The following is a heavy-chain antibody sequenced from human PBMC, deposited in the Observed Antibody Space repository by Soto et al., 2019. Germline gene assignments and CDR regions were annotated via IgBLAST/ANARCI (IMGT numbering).Heavy chain of an antibody. J-gene: IGHJ6*02. D-gene: IGHD3-22*01. CDR3: ARGTNYYDSSGYYPGYYYYGMDV. CDR2: TYYRSKWYN. CDR1: GDSVSSNSAA. Sequence: SQTLSLTCAISGDSVSSNSAAWNWIRQSPSRGLEWLGRTYYRSKWYNDYAVSVKSRITINPDTSKNQFSLQLNSVTPEDTAVYYCARGTNYYDSSGYYPGYYYYGMDVWGQGTTVTVSS. V-gene: IGHV6-1*01.